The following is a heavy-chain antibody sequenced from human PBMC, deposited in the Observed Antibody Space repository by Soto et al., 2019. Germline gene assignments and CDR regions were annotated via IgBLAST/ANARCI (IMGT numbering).Heavy chain of an antibody. J-gene: IGHJ4*02. Sequence: GGSLRLSCAASGFTFSSYAMSWVRQAPGKGLEWVSAISGSGGSTYYADSVKGRFTISRDNSKNTLYLQMNSLRAEDTAVYYCAKVLQSGWYEEVFDYWGQGTLVTVSS. CDR3: AKVLQSGWYEEVFDY. V-gene: IGHV3-23*01. CDR1: GFTFSSYA. D-gene: IGHD6-19*01. CDR2: ISGSGGST.